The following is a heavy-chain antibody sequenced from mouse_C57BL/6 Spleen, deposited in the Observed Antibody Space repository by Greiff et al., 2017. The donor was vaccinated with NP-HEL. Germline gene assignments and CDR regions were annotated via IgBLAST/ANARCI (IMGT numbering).Heavy chain of an antibody. CDR1: GYAFSSSW. D-gene: IGHD1-1*01. Sequence: QVHVKQSGPELVKPGASVKISCKASGYAFSSSWMNWVKQRPGKGLEWIGRIYPGDGDTNYNGKFKGKATLTADKSSSTAYMQLSSLTSEDSAVYFCARNLYYYGSSYAMDYWGQGTSVTVSS. V-gene: IGHV1-82*01. CDR3: ARNLYYYGSSYAMDY. J-gene: IGHJ4*01. CDR2: IYPGDGDT.